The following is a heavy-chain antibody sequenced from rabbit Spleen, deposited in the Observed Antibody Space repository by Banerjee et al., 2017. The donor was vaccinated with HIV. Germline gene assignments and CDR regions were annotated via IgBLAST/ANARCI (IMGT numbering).Heavy chain of an antibody. D-gene: IGHD8-1*01. V-gene: IGHV1S45*01. Sequence: QEQLEESGGGLVKPEGSLTLTCKASGFSFRVRDGMCWVRQAPGKGLEWIACINTATGKGVYATWAKGRFTISRTSSTTVTLQMTSLTVADTATYFCARDTGSSFSSYGMDLWGPGTLVTVS. CDR3: ARDTGSSFSSYGMDL. CDR1: GFSFRVRDG. CDR2: INTATGKG. J-gene: IGHJ6*01.